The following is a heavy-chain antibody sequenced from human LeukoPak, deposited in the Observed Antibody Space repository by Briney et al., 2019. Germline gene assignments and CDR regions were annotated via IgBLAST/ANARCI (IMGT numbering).Heavy chain of an antibody. CDR3: ARDGYYYDGSFQY. CDR1: GYSISSGYF. CDR2: MSHSGNT. J-gene: IGHJ4*02. V-gene: IGHV4-38-2*02. Sequence: PSETLTLTCAVSGYSISSGYFCSWIQHSPGNGVELIVSMSHSGNTYYEESLKSRVIISVDTSKNHFSLKLTSVTAADTATYFCARDGYYYDGSFQYWGQGIRVAVSS. D-gene: IGHD3-22*01.